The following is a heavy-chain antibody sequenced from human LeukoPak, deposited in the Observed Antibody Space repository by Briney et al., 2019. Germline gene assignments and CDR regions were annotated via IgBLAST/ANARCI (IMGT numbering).Heavy chain of an antibody. Sequence: GGSLRLSCSASGFTFSSYGMHWVRQAPGKGLEWVAFIRYDGSNKYYADSVKGRFTISRDNSKNTLYLQVNSLRAEDTAVYYCAKDLWYSSSWPSPWWGQGTLVTVSS. CDR1: GFTFSSYG. CDR2: IRYDGSNK. CDR3: AKDLWYSSSWPSPW. D-gene: IGHD6-13*01. V-gene: IGHV3-30*02. J-gene: IGHJ4*02.